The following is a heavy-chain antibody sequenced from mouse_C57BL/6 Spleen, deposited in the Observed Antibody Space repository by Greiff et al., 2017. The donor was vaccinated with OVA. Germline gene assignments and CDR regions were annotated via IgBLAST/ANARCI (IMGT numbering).Heavy chain of an antibody. V-gene: IGHV5-4*01. D-gene: IGHD1-1*01. CDR1: GFTFSSYA. CDR3: AREGDYYGSSLWYFDV. Sequence: DVQLQESGGGLVKPGGSLKLSCAASGFTFSSYAMSWVRQTPEKRLEWVATISDGGSYTYYPDNVKGRFTISRDNAKNNLYLQMSHLKSEDTAMYYCAREGDYYGSSLWYFDVWGTGTTVTVSS. CDR2: ISDGGSYT. J-gene: IGHJ1*03.